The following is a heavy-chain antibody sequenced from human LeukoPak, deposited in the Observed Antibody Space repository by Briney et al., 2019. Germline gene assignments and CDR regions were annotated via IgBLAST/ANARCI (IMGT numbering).Heavy chain of an antibody. V-gene: IGHV3-48*04. Sequence: GGSLRLSCAASGFTFSSYSMNWVRQAPGKGLEWVSYISSSSSTIYYADSVKGRFTISRDNAKNSLYLQMNSLRAEDTAVYYCARGVWPMIVVALDYWGQGTLVTVSS. CDR2: ISSSSSTI. CDR3: ARGVWPMIVVALDY. J-gene: IGHJ4*02. D-gene: IGHD3-22*01. CDR1: GFTFSSYS.